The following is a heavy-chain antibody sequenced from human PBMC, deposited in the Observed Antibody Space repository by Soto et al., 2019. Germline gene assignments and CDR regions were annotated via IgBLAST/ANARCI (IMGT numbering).Heavy chain of an antibody. CDR2: IYYSGST. CDR3: ARANYDFWSGYSYYFDY. V-gene: IGHV4-30-4*01. Sequence: QVQLQESGPGLVKPSQTLSLTCTVSGGSISSGDYYWSWIRQPPGKGLEWIGYIYYSGSTYYNPSLKSRGTISVDTSKNQFSLKLSSVTAADTAVYYCARANYDFWSGYSYYFDYWGQGTLVTVSS. CDR1: GGSISSGDYY. D-gene: IGHD3-3*01. J-gene: IGHJ4*02.